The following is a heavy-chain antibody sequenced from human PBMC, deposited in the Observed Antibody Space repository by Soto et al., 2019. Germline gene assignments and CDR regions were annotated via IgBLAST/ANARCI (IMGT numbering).Heavy chain of an antibody. CDR3: ARDQGSGSYPPHYYYYGMDV. D-gene: IGHD3-10*01. Sequence: GGSLRLSCAASGFTFSSYGMHWVRQAPGKGLEWVAVIWYDGSNKYYADSVKGRFTISRDNSKNTLYLQMNSLRAEDTAVYYCARDQGSGSYPPHYYYYGMDVWGQGTTVTVSS. V-gene: IGHV3-33*01. CDR2: IWYDGSNK. CDR1: GFTFSSYG. J-gene: IGHJ6*02.